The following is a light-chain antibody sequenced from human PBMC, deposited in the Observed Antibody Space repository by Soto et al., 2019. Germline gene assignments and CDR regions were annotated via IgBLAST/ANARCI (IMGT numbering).Light chain of an antibody. CDR2: EVN. CDR3: SSSAGTKNMV. V-gene: IGLV2-8*01. J-gene: IGLJ2*01. CDR1: SSDVGASNY. Sequence: QSALTQPPSASGSPGQSVTISCTGTSSDVGASNYVSWYQQHPGKAPKLMISEVNKRPSGVPDRFPGSKSGNTASLTVSGLQAEDEADYYCSSSAGTKNMVFGGGTKVTVL.